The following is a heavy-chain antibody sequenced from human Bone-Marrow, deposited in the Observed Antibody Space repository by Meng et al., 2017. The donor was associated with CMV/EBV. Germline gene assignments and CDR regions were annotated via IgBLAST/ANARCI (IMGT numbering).Heavy chain of an antibody. CDR3: ARDNNWGPDY. Sequence: ASVKVSCKTSGYPFTTFYVHWVRQAPGQGLEWMGWISPGRGGTKYAERFRDRFTMTADTSITTAYMELTRLTPDDTAVYYCARDNNWGPDYWGQGTLVTVSS. CDR2: ISPGRGGT. J-gene: IGHJ4*02. CDR1: GYPFTTFY. V-gene: IGHV1-2*02. D-gene: IGHD7-27*01.